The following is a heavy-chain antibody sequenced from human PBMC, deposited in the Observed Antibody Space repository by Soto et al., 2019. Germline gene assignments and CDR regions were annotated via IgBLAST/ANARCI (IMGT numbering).Heavy chain of an antibody. CDR1: GGSVSGGSYY. D-gene: IGHD2-15*01. CDR2: IYYSGST. CDR3: ARGSNHCSGGSCYSDWFDP. Sequence: SETLSLTCTVSGGSVSGGSYYWNWVRQSPGRGLEWIGHIYYSGSTRYNPSLKSRVTISVDMSKNQFSLKLSSVIAADTAVYYCARGSNHCSGGSCYSDWFDPWGQGTPVTVS. V-gene: IGHV4-61*01. J-gene: IGHJ5*02.